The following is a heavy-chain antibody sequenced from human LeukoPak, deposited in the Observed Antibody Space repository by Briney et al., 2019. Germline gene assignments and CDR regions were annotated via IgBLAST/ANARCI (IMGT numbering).Heavy chain of an antibody. V-gene: IGHV1-18*04. D-gene: IGHD1-26*01. Sequence: ASVKVSCKASGYTFTGYYMHWVRQAPGQGLEWMGWISAYNGNTNYAQKLQGRVTMTTDTSTSTAYMELRSLRSDDTAVYYCARATIVGATSWFDSWGQGTLVTVSS. CDR2: ISAYNGNT. J-gene: IGHJ5*01. CDR1: GYTFTGYY. CDR3: ARATIVGATSWFDS.